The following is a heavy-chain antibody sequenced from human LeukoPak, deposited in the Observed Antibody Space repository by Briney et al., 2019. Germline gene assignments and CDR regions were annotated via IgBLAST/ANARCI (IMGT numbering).Heavy chain of an antibody. J-gene: IGHJ4*02. CDR3: ASRLDGYYSRPFDY. CDR2: INHSGST. CDR1: GGSFSGYY. V-gene: IGHV4-34*01. D-gene: IGHD5-24*01. Sequence: SETLSLTCAVYGGSFSGYYWSWIRQPPGKGLEWIGEINHSGSTNYNPCLKSRVTISVDTSKNQFSLKLSSVTAADTAVYYCASRLDGYYSRPFDYWGQGTLVTVSS.